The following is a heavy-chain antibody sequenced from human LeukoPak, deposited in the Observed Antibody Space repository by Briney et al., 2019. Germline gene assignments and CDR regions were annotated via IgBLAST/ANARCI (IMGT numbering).Heavy chain of an antibody. Sequence: GGSLRLSCAASGFTVSSNYMSWVRQAPGKGLEWVSVIYSGGSTYYADSVKGRFTISRDNSKNTLYLQMNSLRAEDTAVDYCAREFAYGDYPYRPGAFDIWGQGTMVTVSS. CDR1: GFTVSSNY. J-gene: IGHJ3*02. V-gene: IGHV3-53*01. D-gene: IGHD4-17*01. CDR3: AREFAYGDYPYRPGAFDI. CDR2: IYSGGST.